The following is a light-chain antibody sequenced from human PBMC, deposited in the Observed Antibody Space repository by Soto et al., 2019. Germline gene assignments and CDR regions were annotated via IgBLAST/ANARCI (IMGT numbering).Light chain of an antibody. CDR1: QSLVYSDGITY. CDR3: MQGTHWPLT. V-gene: IGKV2-30*01. J-gene: IGKJ4*01. CDR2: KVS. Sequence: DVLMTQSPLSLPVTLGQPASISCRSSQSLVYSDGITYLNWFHQRPGQSPRRLIYKVSKRDSGGPDRFSGSGSGTDFTLKISRVEAEDVGLYYCMQGTHWPLTFGGGTKVEIK.